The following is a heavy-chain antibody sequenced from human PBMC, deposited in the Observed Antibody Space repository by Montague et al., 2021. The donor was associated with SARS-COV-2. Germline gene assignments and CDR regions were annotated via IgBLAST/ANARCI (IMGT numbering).Heavy chain of an antibody. CDR2: IWYDGSNK. CDR3: ARDRGYSYGPTYYYYGMDV. D-gene: IGHD5-18*01. V-gene: IGHV3-33*01. Sequence: LSCAASGFTFSSYGMHWVRQAPGKGLEWVAVIWYDGSNKYYADSVKGRFTISRDNSKNTLYLQMNSLRAEDTAVYYCARDRGYSYGPTYYYYGMDVWGQGTTVTVSS. J-gene: IGHJ6*02. CDR1: GFTFSSYG.